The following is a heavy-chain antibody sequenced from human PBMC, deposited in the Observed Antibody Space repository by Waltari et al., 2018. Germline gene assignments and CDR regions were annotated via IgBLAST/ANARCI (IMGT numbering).Heavy chain of an antibody. CDR3: ASLCSSTSCYNAFDI. CDR1: GFTCRRCW. CDR2: TKQDGSEK. D-gene: IGHD2-2*02. J-gene: IGHJ3*02. V-gene: IGHV3-7*01. Sequence: EVQLVESGGGWVQPGGSLRLSCAASGFTCRRCWMSWVRQAPGKGLEWVGNTKQDGSEKYYVDSVKCRFPLSRDNAKNSLYLQMNSLRAEDTAVYYCASLCSSTSCYNAFDIWGQGTMVTVSS.